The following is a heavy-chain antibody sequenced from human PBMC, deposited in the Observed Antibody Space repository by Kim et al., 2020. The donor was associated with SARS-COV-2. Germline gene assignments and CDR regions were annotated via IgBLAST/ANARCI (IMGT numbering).Heavy chain of an antibody. J-gene: IGHJ4*02. CDR2: ISIDGASQ. CDR1: GFTFETHA. Sequence: GGSLRLSCAASGFTFETHAMHWVRQAPGKGLEWVAVISIDGASQDYADSVKGRFTISRDNSKNTLYLQLNSPRKDDTAVYYCARDRELPELDFWGQGTLVTVSS. D-gene: IGHD3-10*01. CDR3: ARDRELPELDF. V-gene: IGHV3-30*04.